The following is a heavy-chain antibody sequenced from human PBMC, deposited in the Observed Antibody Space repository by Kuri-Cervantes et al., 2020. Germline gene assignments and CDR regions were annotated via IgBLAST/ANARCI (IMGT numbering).Heavy chain of an antibody. CDR1: GFTFSNAW. D-gene: IGHD4-11*01. CDR3: VRGHHYSADSYYFDY. J-gene: IGHJ4*02. CDR2: ISSSSDSL. Sequence: GGSLRLSCAASGFTFSNAWMSWVRQAPGKGLEWISYISSSSDSLYYADSVKGRFTISRDNAKKSLSLQMNSLSAEDTAVYYRVRGHHYSADSYYFDYWGQRTLVTVSS. V-gene: IGHV3-48*04.